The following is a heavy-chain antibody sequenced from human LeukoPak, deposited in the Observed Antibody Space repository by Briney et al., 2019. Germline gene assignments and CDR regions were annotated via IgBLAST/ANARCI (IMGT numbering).Heavy chain of an antibody. D-gene: IGHD3-22*01. CDR1: GYTFTSYG. Sequence: ASVKVSCKASGYTFTSYGISWVRQAPGQGLEWMGWISAYNGNTNYAQKLQGRVTMTTDTSTSTAYMELRSLRPDDTAVYYCARVQYYDSSGYYSYWGQGTLVTVSS. CDR3: ARVQYYDSSGYYSY. V-gene: IGHV1-18*01. CDR2: ISAYNGNT. J-gene: IGHJ4*02.